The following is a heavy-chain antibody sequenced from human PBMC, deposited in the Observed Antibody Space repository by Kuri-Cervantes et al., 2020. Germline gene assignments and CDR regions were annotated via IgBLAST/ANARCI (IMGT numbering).Heavy chain of an antibody. Sequence: GESLKISCVVSGFTFDTYWMHWVRQVPGKGLVWVSRINSDGSSTSYADSVKGRFTISRDNAKNTLYLQMNSLRAEDTAVYYCARDRERVPKKGGGPSGYMDVWGKGTTVTVSS. CDR3: ARDRERVPKKGGGPSGYMDV. D-gene: IGHD3-10*01. V-gene: IGHV3-74*01. J-gene: IGHJ6*03. CDR1: GFTFDTYW. CDR2: INSDGSST.